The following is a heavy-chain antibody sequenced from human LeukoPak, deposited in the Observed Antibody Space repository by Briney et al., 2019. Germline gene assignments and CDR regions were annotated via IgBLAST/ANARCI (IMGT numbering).Heavy chain of an antibody. V-gene: IGHV3-23*01. J-gene: IGHJ1*01. CDR2: ISASDGST. CDR3: ARAHYYGSGSYYQYFQH. Sequence: GGSLRLSCAASGFTFGSYAMSWVRQAPGKGLEWVSAISASDGSTYYANSVKGRFTISRDNSKNTLYLQMNSLRAEDTAVYYCARAHYYGSGSYYQYFQHWGQGTLVTVSS. CDR1: GFTFGSYA. D-gene: IGHD3-10*01.